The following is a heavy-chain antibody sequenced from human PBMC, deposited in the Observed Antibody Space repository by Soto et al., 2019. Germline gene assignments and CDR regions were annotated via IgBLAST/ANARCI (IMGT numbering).Heavy chain of an antibody. Sequence: QVPLVESGGGVVQPGRSLRLSCAASGFTFSSYGMHWVRQAPGKGLEWVAVIWYDGSNKYYADSVKGRFTISRDNSQHTLYLQMNSLRAEDTAVYYCARDRGYCSSTSCSPPDYWGQGTLVTVSS. D-gene: IGHD2-2*01. V-gene: IGHV3-33*01. CDR3: ARDRGYCSSTSCSPPDY. CDR1: GFTFSSYG. CDR2: IWYDGSNK. J-gene: IGHJ4*02.